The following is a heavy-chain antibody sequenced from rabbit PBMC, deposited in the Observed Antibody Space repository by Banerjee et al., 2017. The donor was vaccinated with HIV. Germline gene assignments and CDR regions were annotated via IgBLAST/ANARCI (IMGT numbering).Heavy chain of an antibody. D-gene: IGHD4-1*01. J-gene: IGHJ4*01. CDR1: GFSFSNKYV. CDR2: IYNGDGST. V-gene: IGHV1S47*01. Sequence: QEQLEESGGGLVQPEGSLTLTCAASGFSFSNKYVMCWVRQAPGKRPEWIACIYNGDGSTYYASWVNGRFSISRSTSLNTVTLQMTSLTAADTATYFCARDLAGAIGWNFNLWGPGTLVTVS. CDR3: ARDLAGAIGWNFNL.